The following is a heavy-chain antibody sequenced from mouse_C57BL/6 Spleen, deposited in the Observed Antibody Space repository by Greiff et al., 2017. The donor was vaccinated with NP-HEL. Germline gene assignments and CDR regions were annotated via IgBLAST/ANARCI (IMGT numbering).Heavy chain of an antibody. D-gene: IGHD2-4*01. CDR2: IDPEDGET. V-gene: IGHV14-2*01. CDR3: ARSYDYDGAWFAY. Sequence: EVQLQQSGAELVKPGASVKLSCTASGFNIKDYYMHWVKQRTEQGLEWIGRIDPEDGETKYAPQFQGKATITADPSSNTAYLQLSSLTSEDTAVYYCARSYDYDGAWFAYWGQGTLVTVSA. CDR1: GFNIKDYY. J-gene: IGHJ3*01.